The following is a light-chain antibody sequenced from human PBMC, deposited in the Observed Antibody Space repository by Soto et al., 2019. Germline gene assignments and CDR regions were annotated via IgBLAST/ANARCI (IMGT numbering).Light chain of an antibody. CDR2: EVS. V-gene: IGLV2-14*01. CDR1: SSDVGAHNF. CDR3: NSYTSSNTYV. Sequence: QSVLTQPASVSGPPGQAITISCSGSSSDVGAHNFVSWYQHHPGKAPKLMIYEVSNRPSGVSNRFSGSKSGNTASLTISGLQAEDEADYYCNSYTSSNTYVFGSGTKVTVL. J-gene: IGLJ1*01.